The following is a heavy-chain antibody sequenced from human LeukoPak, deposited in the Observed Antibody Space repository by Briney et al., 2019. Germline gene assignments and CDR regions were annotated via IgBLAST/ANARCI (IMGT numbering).Heavy chain of an antibody. CDR3: ARDQARFLEWFLFDY. CDR1: GYTFTSYA. D-gene: IGHD3-3*01. Sequence: GASVKVSCKASGYTFTSYAMHWVRQAPGQRLEWMGWINAGNGNTKYSQKFQGRVTITRDTSASTAYMELSSLRSEDTAVYYCARDQARFLEWFLFDYWGQGTLATVSS. J-gene: IGHJ4*02. V-gene: IGHV1-3*01. CDR2: INAGNGNT.